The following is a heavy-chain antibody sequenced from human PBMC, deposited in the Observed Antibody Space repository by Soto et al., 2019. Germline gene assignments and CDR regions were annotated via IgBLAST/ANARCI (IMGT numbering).Heavy chain of an antibody. CDR2: ISYDGSNK. CDR3: AGTTAILDY. D-gene: IGHD4-4*01. Sequence: QVQLVESGGGVVQPGRSLRLSCAASGFTFSSYGMHWVRQAPGKGLEWVAVISYDGSNKYYADSVKGRFTISRDNSKNTLDLQMNSLGAEDTAVYYCAGTTAILDYWGQGTLVTVSS. V-gene: IGHV3-30*03. J-gene: IGHJ4*02. CDR1: GFTFSSYG.